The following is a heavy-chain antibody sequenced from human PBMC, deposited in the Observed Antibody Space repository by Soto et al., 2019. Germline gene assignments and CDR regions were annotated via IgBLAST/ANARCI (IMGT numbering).Heavy chain of an antibody. CDR2: INHSGST. CDR1: GGSFSGYY. D-gene: IGHD6-6*01. J-gene: IGHJ6*02. V-gene: IGHV4-34*01. Sequence: SETLSLTCAVYGGSFSGYYWSWIRQPPGKGLEWIGEINHSGSTNYNPSLKSRVTISVDTSKNQFSLKLSSVTAADTAVYYCARGVSSSSEYYNYGMDVWGQGTTVTVSS. CDR3: ARGVSSSSEYYNYGMDV.